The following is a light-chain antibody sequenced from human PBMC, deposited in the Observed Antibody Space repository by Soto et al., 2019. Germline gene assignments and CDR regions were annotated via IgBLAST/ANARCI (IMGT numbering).Light chain of an antibody. V-gene: IGLV2-14*01. CDR3: SSYTSSSTLLV. J-gene: IGLJ2*01. Sequence: QSALTQPASVSGSPGQSITISCTGTSSDVGGYNYVSWYQQHPGKAPKLMIYEVSNRPSGDSNRFSGSKSGNTASLTISGLQAEEEADYYCSSYTSSSTLLVFGGGTKLTVL. CDR2: EVS. CDR1: SSDVGGYNY.